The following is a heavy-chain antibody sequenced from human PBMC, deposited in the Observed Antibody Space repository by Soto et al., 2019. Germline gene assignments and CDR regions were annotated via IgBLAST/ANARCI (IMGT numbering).Heavy chain of an antibody. J-gene: IGHJ4*02. CDR2: ISGSGGST. CDR3: AKGRITMVRGALGH. CDR1: GFTFSSSA. V-gene: IGHV3-23*01. D-gene: IGHD3-10*01. Sequence: PGGSMRLSCAASGFTFSSSAISWVRQAPGKGLEWVSAISGSGGSTYYADSVKGRFTISRDNSKNTLYLQTNSLRAEDTAVYYCAKGRITMVRGALGHWGQGTLVTVSS.